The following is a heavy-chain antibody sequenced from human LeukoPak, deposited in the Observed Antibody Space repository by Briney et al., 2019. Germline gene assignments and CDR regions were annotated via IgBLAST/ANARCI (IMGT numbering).Heavy chain of an antibody. D-gene: IGHD2-15*01. CDR1: GFIFTNFA. CDR3: ARELPFDY. J-gene: IGHJ4*02. CDR2: ISNDERNK. Sequence: GGSLRLSCAASGFIFTNFAMHWVRQAPGKGLEWVAVISNDERNKYYADSVKGRFTISRDNSKNTLYLQMNSLRAEDTAVYYCARELPFDYWGQGTLVTVSS. V-gene: IGHV3-30*14.